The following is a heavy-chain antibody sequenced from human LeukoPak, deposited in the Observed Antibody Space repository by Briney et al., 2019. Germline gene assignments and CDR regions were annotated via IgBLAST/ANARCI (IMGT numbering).Heavy chain of an antibody. CDR3: ARGIAVTGFTT. Sequence: ASQTLSLTCAISGDSVSSNSVAWNWIRRSPSRGPEWLGRTYYRSKWCNDYAVSVKSRITINPDTSKNQFSLQLNSVTPEDTAVYYCARGIAVTGFTTWGQGTLVTVSS. D-gene: IGHD6-13*01. CDR2: TYYRSKWCN. J-gene: IGHJ5*02. CDR1: GDSVSSNSVA. V-gene: IGHV6-1*01.